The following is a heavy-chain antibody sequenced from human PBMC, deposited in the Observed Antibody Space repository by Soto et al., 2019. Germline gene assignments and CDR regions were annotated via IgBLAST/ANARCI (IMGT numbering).Heavy chain of an antibody. J-gene: IGHJ6*02. CDR2: IIPIPGTA. V-gene: IGHV1-69*01. CDR1: GGTFGSYA. D-gene: IGHD2-2*01. CDR3: ARSQGSSTSLEIYYYYYSGMDV. Sequence: QVQLVQSGAEVKKPGSSVKVSCKASGGTFGSYAISWVRQAPGQGLEWMGGIIPIPGTANYAQKFQGRVTSAADESTGTAYMELSSLRSEDTAVYYCARSQGSSTSLEIYYYYYSGMDVWGQGTKVTVSS.